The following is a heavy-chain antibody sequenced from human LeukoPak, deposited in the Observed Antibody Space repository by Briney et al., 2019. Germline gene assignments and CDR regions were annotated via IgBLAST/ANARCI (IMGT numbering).Heavy chain of an antibody. CDR2: IIESGEST. V-gene: IGHV3-23*01. CDR3: AKGSAQYYFDS. Sequence: GGCLRLSCAASGFTFKNYAMYWVRQAPGKGLEWVSAIIESGESTYYTDSVKGRFTISRDNSKNTLYLQMNSLRAEDTAFYYCAKGSAQYYFDSWGQGTLVTVSS. J-gene: IGHJ4*02. CDR1: GFTFKNYA. D-gene: IGHD3-10*01.